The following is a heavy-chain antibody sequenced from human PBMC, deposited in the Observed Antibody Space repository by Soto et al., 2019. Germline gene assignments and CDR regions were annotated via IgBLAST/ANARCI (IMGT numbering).Heavy chain of an antibody. CDR2: ISYDGSNK. V-gene: IGHV3-30-3*02. D-gene: IGHD3-22*01. J-gene: IGHJ4*02. Sequence: GGSLRLSCAASGFTFSSYAMHWVRQAPGKGLEWVAVISYDGSNKYYADSVKGRFTISRDNSKNTLYLQMNSLRAEDTAVYYCAKTYYYDSSGYYGLDYWGQGTLVTVPS. CDR3: AKTYYYDSSGYYGLDY. CDR1: GFTFSSYA.